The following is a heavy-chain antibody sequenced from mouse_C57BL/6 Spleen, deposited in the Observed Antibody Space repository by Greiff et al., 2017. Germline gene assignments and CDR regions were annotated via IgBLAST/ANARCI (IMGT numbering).Heavy chain of an antibody. Sequence: EVKLVESGGGLVKPGGSLKLSCAASGFTFSSYAMSWVRQTPEKRLEWVATISDGGSYTYYPDNVKGRFTISRDNAKNNLYLQMSHLKSEDTAMYYCAREGDWDEDYWGQGTTLTVSS. CDR1: GFTFSSYA. V-gene: IGHV5-4*01. CDR3: AREGDWDEDY. D-gene: IGHD4-1*01. CDR2: ISDGGSYT. J-gene: IGHJ2*01.